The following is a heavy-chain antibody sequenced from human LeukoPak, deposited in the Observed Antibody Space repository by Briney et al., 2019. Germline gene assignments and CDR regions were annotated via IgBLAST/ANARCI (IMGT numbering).Heavy chain of an antibody. CDR2: IHHSGNT. J-gene: IGHJ4*02. Sequence: SETLSLTCSVSGDSVSTSHWSWIRQPPGKGLEWVGYIHHSGNTNYNPSLKSRVTISVDTSKNQFSLKLISVTAADTAVYYCATGEGCSGGSCYSAFGYWGQGTLVTVSS. D-gene: IGHD2-15*01. CDR3: ATGEGCSGGSCYSAFGY. V-gene: IGHV4-59*02. CDR1: GDSVSTSH.